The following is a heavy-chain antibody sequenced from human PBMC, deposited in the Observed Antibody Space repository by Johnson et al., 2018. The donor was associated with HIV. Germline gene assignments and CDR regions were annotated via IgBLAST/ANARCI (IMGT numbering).Heavy chain of an antibody. CDR1: GFTFSSYA. CDR2: VYSGGTT. J-gene: IGHJ3*02. CDR3: AKESAFDI. Sequence: QVQLVESGGGVVQPGRSLRLSCAASGFTFSSYAMSWVRQAPGKGLESVSVVYSGGTTHYADSVKGRSTISRDNSKNTLYLQMNSLRAEDTAVYYCAKESAFDIWGQGTMVTVSS. V-gene: IGHV3-NL1*01.